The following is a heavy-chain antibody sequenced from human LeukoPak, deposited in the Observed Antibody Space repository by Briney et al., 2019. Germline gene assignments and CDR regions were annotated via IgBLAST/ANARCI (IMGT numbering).Heavy chain of an antibody. V-gene: IGHV3-53*01. Sequence: GGSLRLSCTVSGFTVSSNSMSWVRQAPGKGLEWVSFIYSDNTHYSDSVKGRFTISRDNAKNSLYLQMNSLRAEDTAVYYCARDFWGISRQSVGQHVEVDYWGQGTLVTVSS. D-gene: IGHD3-16*01. CDR2: IYSDNT. CDR3: ARDFWGISRQSVGQHVEVDY. CDR1: GFTVSSNS. J-gene: IGHJ4*02.